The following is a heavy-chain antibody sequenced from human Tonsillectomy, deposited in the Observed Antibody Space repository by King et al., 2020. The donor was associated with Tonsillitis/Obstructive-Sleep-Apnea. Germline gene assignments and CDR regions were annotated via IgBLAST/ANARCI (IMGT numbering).Heavy chain of an antibody. D-gene: IGHD5/OR15-5a*01. J-gene: IGHJ6*02. CDR2: IRNKANDYTT. V-gene: IGHV3-72*01. CDR1: GFTFSDHY. CDR3: XTXSXLSRGXXYXGMDA. Sequence: VQLVESGGGLVQPGGSLRLSCAASGFTFSDHYMDWVRQAPGKGLEWVGRIRNKANDYTTEYAASVKGRFTVSRDNSKYSLYLQMNSLKTEDTAVYXXXTXSXLSRGXXYXGMDAWGPGTTVTVSS.